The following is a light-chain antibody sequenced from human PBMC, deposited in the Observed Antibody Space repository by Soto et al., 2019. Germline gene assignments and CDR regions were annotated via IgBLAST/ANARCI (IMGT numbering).Light chain of an antibody. V-gene: IGKV3-15*01. J-gene: IGKJ2*01. CDR2: GAY. Sequence: EIVMTQSPATLSVSPGERATLSCRASQSVSTNLAWFQQKPGQAPRLLIYGAYTRATGIPARFSGSGSGTEFTLTISGLQSEDFAVYYCQQYNNWQGTFGQGTKLEIK. CDR1: QSVSTN. CDR3: QQYNNWQGT.